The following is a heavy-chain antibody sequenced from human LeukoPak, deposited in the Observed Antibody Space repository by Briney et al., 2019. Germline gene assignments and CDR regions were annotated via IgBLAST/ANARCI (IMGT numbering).Heavy chain of an antibody. D-gene: IGHD5-18*01. CDR3: ARRGYSYGYSYFDY. CDR2: IYYSGST. CDR1: GGSFSGYY. V-gene: IGHV4-59*08. J-gene: IGHJ4*02. Sequence: SETLSLTCAVYGGSFSGYYWSWIRQPPGKGLEWIGYIYYSGSTNYNPSLKSRVTISVDTSKNQFSLKLSSVTAADTAVYYCARRGYSYGYSYFDYWGQGTLVTVSS.